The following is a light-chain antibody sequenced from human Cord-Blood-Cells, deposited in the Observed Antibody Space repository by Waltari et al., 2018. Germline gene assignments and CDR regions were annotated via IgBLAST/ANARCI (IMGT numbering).Light chain of an antibody. V-gene: IGKV4-1*01. Sequence: DLVMTQSPDSLAVSLGGRATINCKSSQSVLYSSNNKNYVAWYQQKPGQPPKLLIYWASTRESGVPARFSGSGSGTDFTLTNSSLQAEDVAVYYCQQYYSTPLTFGGGTKVEIK. J-gene: IGKJ4*01. CDR1: QSVLYSSNNKNY. CDR2: WAS. CDR3: QQYYSTPLT.